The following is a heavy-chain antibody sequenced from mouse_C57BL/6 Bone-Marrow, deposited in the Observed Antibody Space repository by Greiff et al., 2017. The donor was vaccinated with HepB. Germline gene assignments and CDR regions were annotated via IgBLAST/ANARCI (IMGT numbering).Heavy chain of an antibody. J-gene: IGHJ4*01. CDR1: GFTFSDYY. Sequence: EVKLVESGGGLVQPGGSLKLSCAASGFTFSDYYMYWVRQTPEKRLEWVAYISNGGGSTYYPDTVKGRFTISRDNAKNTLYLQMSRLKSEDTAMYYCARPPSYYYGSTEAYYAMDYWGQGTSVTVSS. V-gene: IGHV5-12*01. CDR3: ARPPSYYYGSTEAYYAMDY. CDR2: ISNGGGST. D-gene: IGHD1-1*01.